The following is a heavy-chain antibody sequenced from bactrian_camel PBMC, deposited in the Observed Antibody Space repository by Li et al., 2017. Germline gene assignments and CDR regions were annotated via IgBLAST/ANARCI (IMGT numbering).Heavy chain of an antibody. CDR1: GAIDNSCG. V-gene: IGHV3S53*01. J-gene: IGHJ4*01. D-gene: IGHD3*01. Sequence: HVQLVESGGGSVQARGSLKLSCAASGAIDNSCGMDWWRQVPGKERDLVSRINTDGTTTYADSVKGRFTISGDSAKNTVYLEMNNLKVEDTARYYCSGAPGADYWGQGTQVTVS. CDR3: SGAPGADY. CDR2: INTDGTT.